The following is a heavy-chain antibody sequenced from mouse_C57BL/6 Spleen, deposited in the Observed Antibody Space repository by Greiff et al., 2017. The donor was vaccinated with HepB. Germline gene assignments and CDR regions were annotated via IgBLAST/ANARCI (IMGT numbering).Heavy chain of an antibody. CDR1: GYAFSSSW. Sequence: QVQFQQSGPELVKPGASVKISCKASGYAFSSSWMNWVKQRPGKGLEWIGRIYPGDGDTNYNGKFKGKATLTADKSSSTAYMQLSSLTSEDSAVYFGARRKLGVVEGGYFDYWGQGTTLTVSS. V-gene: IGHV1-82*01. D-gene: IGHD1-1*01. J-gene: IGHJ2*01. CDR3: ARRKLGVVEGGYFDY. CDR2: IYPGDGDT.